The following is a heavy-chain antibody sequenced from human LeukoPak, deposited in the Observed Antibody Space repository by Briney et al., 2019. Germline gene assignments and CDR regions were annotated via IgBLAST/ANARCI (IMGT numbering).Heavy chain of an antibody. CDR2: IYYSGST. D-gene: IGHD3-3*01. V-gene: IGHV4-31*03. Sequence: SQTLSLTCTVSGGSISSGGYYWSWIRQHPGKGLEWIGYIYYSGSTYYNPSLKSRVTISVDTSKNQFSLKLSSVTAADTAVYYCAVSYYDFWSGYYSNWFDPWGQGTLVTVSS. J-gene: IGHJ5*02. CDR1: GGSISSGGYY. CDR3: AVSYYDFWSGYYSNWFDP.